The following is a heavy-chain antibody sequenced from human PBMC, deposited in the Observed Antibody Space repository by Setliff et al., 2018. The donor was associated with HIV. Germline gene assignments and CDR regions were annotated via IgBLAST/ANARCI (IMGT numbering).Heavy chain of an antibody. CDR1: GGSFPAYY. J-gene: IGHJ5*01. CDR3: VRQHGDYAFGS. Sequence: SETLSLTCAVYGGSFPAYYWNWIRQPPGKGLEWIGEINYDGDTTYNPSLKNRVKMFIDTSKKQFSLKVASVAAADTAVYYCVRQHGDYAFGSWGQGTLVTVSS. CDR2: INYDGDT. D-gene: IGHD4-17*01. V-gene: IGHV4-34*01.